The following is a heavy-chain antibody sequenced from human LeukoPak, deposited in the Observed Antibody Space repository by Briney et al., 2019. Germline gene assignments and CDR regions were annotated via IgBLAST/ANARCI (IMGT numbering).Heavy chain of an antibody. CDR1: GFTFSSYS. Sequence: PGGSLRLSCAASGFTFSSYSMNWVRQAPGKGLVWVSRVTSDEITTYAESVKGRFTISRDNAKNTLYLQMNSLRAEDTAVYYCVKDWFHATDYWGQGTPVTVSS. V-gene: IGHV3-74*03. D-gene: IGHD2/OR15-2a*01. CDR2: VTSDEIT. CDR3: VKDWFHATDY. J-gene: IGHJ4*02.